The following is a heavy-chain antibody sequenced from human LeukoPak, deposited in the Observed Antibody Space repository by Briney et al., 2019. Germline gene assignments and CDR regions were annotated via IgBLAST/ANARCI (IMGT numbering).Heavy chain of an antibody. J-gene: IGHJ6*02. Sequence: GGSLRLSCAASGFTFSTYAMSWVRQAPGKGLEWVSTISGGGSTYYADSVKGRFTISRDNSKNILYLQMNSLRAEDTAVYYCARDISSSYVWGQGTTVTVSS. CDR2: ISGGGST. CDR3: ARDISSSYV. CDR1: GFTFSTYA. V-gene: IGHV3-23*01. D-gene: IGHD6-6*01.